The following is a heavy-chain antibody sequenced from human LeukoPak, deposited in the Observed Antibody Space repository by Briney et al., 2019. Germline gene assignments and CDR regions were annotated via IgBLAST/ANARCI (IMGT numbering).Heavy chain of an antibody. J-gene: IGHJ5*02. V-gene: IGHV3-9*01. CDR2: ISWNSGSI. CDR1: GFTFDDYA. D-gene: IGHD3-22*01. CDR3: AKDIRLIYDSSGYYTS. Sequence: GRSLRLSCAASGFTFDDYAMHWVRQAPGKGLEWVSGISWNSGSIGYAVSVKGRFTISRDNAKNSLYLQMNSLRAEDTALYYCAKDIRLIYDSSGYYTSWGQGTLVTVSS.